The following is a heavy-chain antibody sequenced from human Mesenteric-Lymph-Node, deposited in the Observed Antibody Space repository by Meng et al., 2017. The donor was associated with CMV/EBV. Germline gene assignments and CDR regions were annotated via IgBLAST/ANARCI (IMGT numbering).Heavy chain of an antibody. CDR1: GFTFSSYW. J-gene: IGHJ4*02. Sequence: GESLKISCAASGFTFSSYWMHWVRQAPGKGLVWVSRINSDGSSTSYADPVKGRFTISRDNAKNTLYLQMNSLRAEDTAVYYCARDPGYYYDSSEYYFDYWGQGTLVTVSS. D-gene: IGHD3-22*01. CDR3: ARDPGYYYDSSEYYFDY. CDR2: INSDGSST. V-gene: IGHV3-74*01.